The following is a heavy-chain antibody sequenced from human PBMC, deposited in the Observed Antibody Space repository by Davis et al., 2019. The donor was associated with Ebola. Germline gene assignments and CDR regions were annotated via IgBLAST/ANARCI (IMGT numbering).Heavy chain of an antibody. Sequence: SETLSLTCTVSGGSISSYYWSWIRQPPGKGLEWIGNIHYLGNTNYNPSLKSRVTMSVDKAKNQFSLNLSSVTAADTAVYYCARDYYESSGYFWYFDLWGRGTLVTVSS. CDR1: GGSISSYY. V-gene: IGHV4-59*12. CDR2: IHYLGNT. CDR3: ARDYYESSGYFWYFDL. J-gene: IGHJ2*01. D-gene: IGHD3-22*01.